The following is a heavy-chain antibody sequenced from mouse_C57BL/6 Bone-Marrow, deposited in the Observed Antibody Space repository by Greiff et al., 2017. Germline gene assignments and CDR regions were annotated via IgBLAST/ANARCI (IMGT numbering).Heavy chain of an antibody. CDR3: AVYYSNYWYFDV. J-gene: IGHJ1*03. Sequence: VKLMESGAELVRPGTSVKMSCKASGYTFTNYWIGWAKPRPGHGLEWIGDIYPGGGYTNYNEKFKGKATLTADKSSSTAYMQFSSLTSEASAIYYCAVYYSNYWYFDVWGTGTTVTVSS. CDR1: GYTFTNYW. D-gene: IGHD2-5*01. CDR2: IYPGGGYT. V-gene: IGHV1-63*01.